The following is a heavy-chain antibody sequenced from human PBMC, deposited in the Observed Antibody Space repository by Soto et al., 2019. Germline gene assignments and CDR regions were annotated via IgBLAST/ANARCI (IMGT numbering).Heavy chain of an antibody. CDR1: GFTFKNYN. V-gene: IGHV3-21*01. Sequence: EVQLVESGGGLVKPGESLRLSCGASGFTFKNYNMNWVRQAPGKGLEWVSSIGGTDTFTYYADSVKGRFSISRDNAKSSLFLQMNSLRAEDTAGSFCVRDRSILGLTRWGQGVLVTVSS. CDR3: VRDRSILGLTR. D-gene: IGHD3-3*01. J-gene: IGHJ4*02. CDR2: IGGTDTFT.